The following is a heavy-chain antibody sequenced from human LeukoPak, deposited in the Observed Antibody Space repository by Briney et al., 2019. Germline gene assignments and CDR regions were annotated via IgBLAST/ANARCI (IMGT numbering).Heavy chain of an antibody. CDR2: IYHSGST. CDR3: ARASMWYYDFWSGYYGAFDI. V-gene: IGHV4-59*12. J-gene: IGHJ3*02. D-gene: IGHD3-3*01. Sequence: PSETLSLTCTVSGGSISSYYWSWIRQPPGKGLEWIGYIYHSGSTYYNPSLKSRVTISVDRSKNQFSLKLSSVTAADTAVYYCARASMWYYDFWSGYYGAFDIWGQGTMVTVSS. CDR1: GGSISSYY.